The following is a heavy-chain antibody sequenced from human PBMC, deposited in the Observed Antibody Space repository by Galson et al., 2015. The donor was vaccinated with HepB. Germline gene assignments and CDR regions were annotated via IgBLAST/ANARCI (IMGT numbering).Heavy chain of an antibody. CDR1: GYTFTGYY. J-gene: IGHJ5*02. CDR3: AREIGSSLSGGFDP. V-gene: IGHV1-2*04. Sequence: SVKVSCKASGYTFTGYYMHWVRQAPGQGLEWMGWINPNSGGTNYAQKFQGWVTMTRDTSISTAYMELSRLRSDDTAVYYCAREIGSSLSGGFDPWGQGTLVTVSS. D-gene: IGHD6-6*01. CDR2: INPNSGGT.